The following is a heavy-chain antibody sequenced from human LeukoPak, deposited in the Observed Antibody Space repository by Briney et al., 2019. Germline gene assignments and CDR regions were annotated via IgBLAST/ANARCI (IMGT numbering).Heavy chain of an antibody. CDR1: GFTFSSYW. V-gene: IGHV3-7*01. CDR3: ARDLSLITMVRGVIIPYFDY. D-gene: IGHD3-10*01. Sequence: GGSLRLSCAASGFTFSSYWTSWVRQAPGKGLEWVANIKEGGSEKYYVDSVKGRFTISRDNAKNSLYLQMNSLRAEDTAVYYCARDLSLITMVRGVIIPYFDYWGQGTLVTVSS. CDR2: IKEGGSEK. J-gene: IGHJ4*02.